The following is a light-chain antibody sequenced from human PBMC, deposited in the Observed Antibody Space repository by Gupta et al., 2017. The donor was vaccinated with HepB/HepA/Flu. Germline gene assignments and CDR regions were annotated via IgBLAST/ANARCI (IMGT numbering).Light chain of an antibody. CDR3: QKDDSAPWT. J-gene: IGKJ1*01. CDR1: QGITNF. CDR2: AAS. Sequence: DIQMTQSPSSLSASVGDRVTITCRASQGITNFLAWYQQKPGKVPKLLIYAASTLQSGVPSRFSGSGSGTDFTLTINSLQPEDVATYYCQKDDSAPWTFGQGTKVDIK. V-gene: IGKV1-27*01.